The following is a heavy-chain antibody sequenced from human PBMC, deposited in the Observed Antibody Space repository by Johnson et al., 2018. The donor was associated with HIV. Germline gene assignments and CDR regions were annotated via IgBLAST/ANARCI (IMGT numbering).Heavy chain of an antibody. J-gene: IGHJ3*02. D-gene: IGHD2-15*01. CDR3: AKDRPLYVLHLFGAFDI. V-gene: IGHV3-30*02. CDR1: GFTFSSYG. Sequence: QMQLVESGGGVVQPGGSLRLSCAASGFTFSSYGMHWVRQAPGKGLEWVAFIRYDGSNKYSADSVKGRFTISRDNSKNTLYLQMNSLRAEDTAVYYCAKDRPLYVLHLFGAFDIWGQGTMVTVSS. CDR2: IRYDGSNK.